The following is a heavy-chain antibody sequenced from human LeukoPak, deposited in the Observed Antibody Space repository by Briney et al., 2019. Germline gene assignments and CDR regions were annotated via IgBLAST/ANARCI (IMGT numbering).Heavy chain of an antibody. CDR2: IRQDGGLK. D-gene: IGHD1-26*01. CDR3: AREIVGAIKSYFDY. J-gene: IGHJ4*02. Sequence: GGSLRLSCEGSGFNFGDVWMNWVRQAPGKGPEWVANIRQDGGLKHYVDSVKGRFTISRDNAENSLYLQMNSLRAEDTAVYYCAREIVGAIKSYFDYWGQGTLVTASS. CDR1: GFNFGDVW. V-gene: IGHV3-7*01.